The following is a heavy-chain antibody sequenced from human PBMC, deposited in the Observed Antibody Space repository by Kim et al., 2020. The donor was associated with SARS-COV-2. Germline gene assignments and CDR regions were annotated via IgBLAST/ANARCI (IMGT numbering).Heavy chain of an antibody. CDR3: ARQIRDSLHWFDP. V-gene: IGHV1-69*01. Sequence: NDAQKFQGRVTITADESTSTGYMELSSLRSDDTAVYYCARQIRDSLHWFDPWGQGTLVTVSS. D-gene: IGHD3-22*01. J-gene: IGHJ5*02.